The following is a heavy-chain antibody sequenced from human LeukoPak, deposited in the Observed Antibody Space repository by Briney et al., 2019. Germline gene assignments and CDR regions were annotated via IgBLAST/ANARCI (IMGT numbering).Heavy chain of an antibody. D-gene: IGHD5-12*01. CDR3: ARNRKYSGYDFDY. CDR2: INPSGGST. J-gene: IGHJ4*02. V-gene: IGHV1-46*01. CDR1: GYTFTSYY. Sequence: ASVKVSCKASGYTFTSYYMHWVRQAPGQGPEWMGIINPSGGSTRYAQKFQGRVTMTRDTSTSTAYMELRSLRSDDTAVYYCARNRKYSGYDFDYWGQGTLVTVPS.